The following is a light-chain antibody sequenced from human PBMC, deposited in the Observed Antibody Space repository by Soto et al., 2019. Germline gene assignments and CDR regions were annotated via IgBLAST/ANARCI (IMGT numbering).Light chain of an antibody. CDR3: GTWDNGLSAGV. CDR1: SSNIGNNY. V-gene: IGLV1-51*01. J-gene: IGLJ2*01. Sequence: QSVLTQPPSVSAAPGQTVTISCSGSSSNIGNNYVSWFQQLPGTAPKLLIYDNNKRPSGIPDRFSGSKSGTSATLGITGLQTGDEADYYCGTWDNGLSAGVFGGGTKLTVL. CDR2: DNN.